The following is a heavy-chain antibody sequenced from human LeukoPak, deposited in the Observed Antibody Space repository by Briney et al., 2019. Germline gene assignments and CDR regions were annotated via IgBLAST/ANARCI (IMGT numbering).Heavy chain of an antibody. D-gene: IGHD1-26*01. CDR3: ARGLSGSIKLLDDY. CDR1: GFTFDDYA. J-gene: IGHJ4*02. CDR2: ISWNSGSI. V-gene: IGHV3-9*01. Sequence: GGSLRLSCAASGFTFDDYAMHWVRQAPGKGLEWVSGISWNSGSIGYADSVKGRFTISRDNAKNSLYLQMNSLRAEDTALYYCARGLSGSIKLLDDYWGQGTLVTVSS.